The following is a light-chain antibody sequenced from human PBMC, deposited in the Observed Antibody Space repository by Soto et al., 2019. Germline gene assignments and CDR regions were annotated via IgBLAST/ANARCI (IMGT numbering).Light chain of an antibody. V-gene: IGKV1-12*01. Sequence: DIQMTQSPSSVSASVGDRFTITCRVSQGISNWLAWYQQKPGKAPKVLVSIVSSLQSGVPSRFSGSRSETDFTLTITSLQPEDSATYYCQQGNSFPLTFGGGTKVDIK. CDR3: QQGNSFPLT. J-gene: IGKJ4*01. CDR1: QGISNW. CDR2: IVS.